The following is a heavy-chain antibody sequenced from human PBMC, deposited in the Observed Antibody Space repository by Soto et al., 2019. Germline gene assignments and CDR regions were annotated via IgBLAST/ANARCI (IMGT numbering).Heavy chain of an antibody. CDR2: MSHDGSSS. D-gene: IGHD2-15*01. Sequence: GGSLRLSCAASGFSFSNYAMHWVRQTPDKGLEWVAVMSHDGSSSFYADSVKGRFTISRDNSKTTLYLQMNSLSTEDTAVYYCARDFPYCGNTSCYSAAPKYWGQGTLVTVSS. J-gene: IGHJ4*02. CDR3: ARDFPYCGNTSCYSAAPKY. CDR1: GFSFSNYA. V-gene: IGHV3-30-3*01.